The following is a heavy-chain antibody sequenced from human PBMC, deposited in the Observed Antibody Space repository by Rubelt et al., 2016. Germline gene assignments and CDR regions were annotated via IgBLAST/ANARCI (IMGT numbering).Heavy chain of an antibody. V-gene: IGHV3-53*01. Sequence: EVQVVESGGGLIQPGGSLRLSCAASGFTVSSNYMTWVRQAPGKGLEWVSVIYSGGATYYADSVKGRFTISRDNSKNTLYLQMNSLRTEDTAVYYCARDRRDYDGLTTYNYYFDYWGQGALVTVSS. CDR1: GFTVSSNY. J-gene: IGHJ4*02. D-gene: IGHD3-9*01. CDR2: IYSGGAT. CDR3: ARDRRDYDGLTTYNYYFDY.